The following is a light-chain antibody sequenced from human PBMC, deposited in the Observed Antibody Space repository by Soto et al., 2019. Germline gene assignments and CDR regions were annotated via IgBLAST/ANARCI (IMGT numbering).Light chain of an antibody. V-gene: IGKV1-5*01. CDR3: QQYETYLKT. Sequence: DIQMTQSPSTLSAFVGDRVTITCRASESINNWLAWYQQKPGKAPKILIYDASTLESGVPSRFSGSGSGTEFTLTISRVQPEDCATYYCQQYETYLKTFGQGTKVEI. J-gene: IGKJ1*01. CDR1: ESINNW. CDR2: DAS.